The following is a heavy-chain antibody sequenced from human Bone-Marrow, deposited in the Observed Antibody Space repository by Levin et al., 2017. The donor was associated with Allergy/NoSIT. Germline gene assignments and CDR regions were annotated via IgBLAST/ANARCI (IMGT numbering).Heavy chain of an antibody. CDR2: IYYSGST. Sequence: SETLSLTCTVSGGSVNSDICYWSWIRQPPGKGLEWIGHIYYSGSTHYNPSLESRVTISVDTSKNQFSLNLNSVTAEDTAVYYCARQGGPGYFDPWGQGALVTVSS. J-gene: IGHJ5*02. D-gene: IGHD5-12*01. CDR3: ARQGGPGYFDP. V-gene: IGHV4-61*01. CDR1: GGSVNSDICY.